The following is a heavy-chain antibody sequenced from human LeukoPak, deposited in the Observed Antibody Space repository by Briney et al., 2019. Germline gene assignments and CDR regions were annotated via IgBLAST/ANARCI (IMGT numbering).Heavy chain of an antibody. V-gene: IGHV3-21*01. Sequence: GGYLRLSCAASGFIFSSYSMIWVRQAPGRGLEWVSSISASSAHIYYADSVKARFTMSRENAKNSLYLQMDSLRAEDTAVYYCARDLFDYWGQGTLVTVSS. CDR2: ISASSAHI. J-gene: IGHJ4*02. CDR1: GFIFSSYS. CDR3: ARDLFDY.